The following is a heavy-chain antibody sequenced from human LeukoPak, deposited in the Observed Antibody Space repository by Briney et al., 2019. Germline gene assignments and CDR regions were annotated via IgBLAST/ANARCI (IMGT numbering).Heavy chain of an antibody. CDR3: ARDSGYYYDSSGYFDY. CDR2: ISYDGSNK. CDR1: GFTFSSYA. V-gene: IGHV3-30*04. J-gene: IGHJ4*02. Sequence: PGRSLRLSCAAPGFTFSSYAMHWVRQAPGKGLEWVAVISYDGSNKYYADSVKGRFTISRDNSKNTLYLQMNSLRAEDTAVYYCARDSGYYYDSSGYFDYWGQGTLVTVSS. D-gene: IGHD3-22*01.